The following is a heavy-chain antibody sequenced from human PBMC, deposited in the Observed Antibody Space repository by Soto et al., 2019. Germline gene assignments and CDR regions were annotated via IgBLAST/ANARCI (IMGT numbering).Heavy chain of an antibody. CDR2: ISGSGGST. CDR3: AKGITMVRGDLDYYYYGMDV. CDR1: GFTFSSYA. Sequence: GESLKISCAASGFTFSSYAMSWVRQAPGKGLEWVSAISGSGGSTYYADSVKGRFTISRDNSKNTLYLQMNSLRAEDTAVYYCAKGITMVRGDLDYYYYGMDVWGQGTTVTVSS. D-gene: IGHD3-10*01. V-gene: IGHV3-23*01. J-gene: IGHJ6*02.